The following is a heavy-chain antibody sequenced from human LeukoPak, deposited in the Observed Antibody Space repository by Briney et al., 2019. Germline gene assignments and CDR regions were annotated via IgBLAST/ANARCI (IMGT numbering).Heavy chain of an antibody. CDR3: ARGGVLKSVDY. CDR2: VYDIGST. CDR1: GGSIGSHY. J-gene: IGHJ4*02. D-gene: IGHD3-16*01. V-gene: IGHV4-59*11. Sequence: SETLSLTCTVSGGSIGSHYSTWIRQTPGKGLEWIGYVYDIGSTKYNPSLKSRVTISVDTSKNQFSLRLSSVTAADTAVYYCARGGVLKSVDYWGQGTLVAVSS.